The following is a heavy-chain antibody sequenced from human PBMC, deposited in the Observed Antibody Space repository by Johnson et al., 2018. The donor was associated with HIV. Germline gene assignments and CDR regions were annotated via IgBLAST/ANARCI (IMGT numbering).Heavy chain of an antibody. J-gene: IGHJ3*02. V-gene: IGHV3-53*01. CDR2: IYSGGST. CDR1: GFTVSSNY. Sequence: VQLLESGGGLIQPGGSLRLSCAASGFTVSSNYMSWVRQAPGKGLEWVSVIYSGGSTYYPDYVKGRFTISRDNSKNKLYLQMNSLRAEDTAVYYCARDLRWSYDAFDIWGQGTMVTVSS. CDR3: ARDLRWSYDAFDI. D-gene: IGHD5-24*01.